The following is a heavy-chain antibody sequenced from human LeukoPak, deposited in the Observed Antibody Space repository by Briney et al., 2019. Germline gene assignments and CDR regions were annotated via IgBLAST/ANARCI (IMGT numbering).Heavy chain of an antibody. Sequence: GESLKISCKGFGYSFTNYWIGWVRQMPGKGLEWMGIIYPGNSNTRFSPSFQGQVSISVDKSISTAYLQWSSLKASDSAMYYCVRCHGEIAAAGDYWGQGTLVTVSS. CDR3: VRCHGEIAAAGDY. J-gene: IGHJ4*02. CDR1: GYSFTNYW. D-gene: IGHD6-13*01. V-gene: IGHV5-51*01. CDR2: IYPGNSNT.